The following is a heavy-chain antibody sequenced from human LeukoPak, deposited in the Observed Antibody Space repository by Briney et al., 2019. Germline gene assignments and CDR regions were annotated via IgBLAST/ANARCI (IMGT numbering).Heavy chain of an antibody. Sequence: SGTLSLTCTVSGGSISSYYWSWIRQPPGKGLEWIGYIYYSGSTNYNPSLKSRVTISVDTSKNQFSLKLSSVTAADTAVYYCARYGGGGGYFDYWGQGTLVTVSS. CDR3: ARYGGGGGYFDY. CDR2: IYYSGST. D-gene: IGHD2-21*01. V-gene: IGHV4-59*01. CDR1: GGSISSYY. J-gene: IGHJ4*02.